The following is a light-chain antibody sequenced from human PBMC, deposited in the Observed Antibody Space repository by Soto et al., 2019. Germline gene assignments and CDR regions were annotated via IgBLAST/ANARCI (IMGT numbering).Light chain of an antibody. Sequence: EIVMTQSPATLSVSPGERATLSCRASQSVSSNLAWYQQKPGQAPRLLIYGASTRATGIPARFSGSGSGTEFTLTINSLQSEDFAVYYCQQYNNWLITFGQGTRLEMK. CDR1: QSVSSN. J-gene: IGKJ5*01. CDR3: QQYNNWLIT. CDR2: GAS. V-gene: IGKV3-15*01.